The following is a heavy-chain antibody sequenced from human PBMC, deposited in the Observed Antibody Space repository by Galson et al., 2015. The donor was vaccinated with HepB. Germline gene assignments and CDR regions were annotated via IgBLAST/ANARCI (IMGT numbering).Heavy chain of an antibody. CDR2: ISSAGTTI. CDR1: GFSFSNYY. Sequence: SLRLSCAASGFSFSNYYMHWVRQAPGKGLEWISSISSAGTTIYYADSVKGRFTIFRDNAKNSLFLQMNSLRDEDTALYYCASSYANTDNYCGQGTLVTVSS. D-gene: IGHD2-2*01. V-gene: IGHV3-11*04. CDR3: ASSYANTDNY. J-gene: IGHJ4*02.